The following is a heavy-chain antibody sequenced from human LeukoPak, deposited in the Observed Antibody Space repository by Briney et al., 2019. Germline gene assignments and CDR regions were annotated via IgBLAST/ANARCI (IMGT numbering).Heavy chain of an antibody. J-gene: IGHJ3*02. Sequence: SAKVSRKASGGTFRRDTISTVRQAAGQELEGMGRIIPTLGIAKYAQRFQGRVTITPDKSTSTAYMELSSLRSEDTAVYYCARSGLRAFDIWGQGTMVTVSS. D-gene: IGHD3-3*01. CDR1: GGTFRRDT. CDR2: IIPTLGIA. V-gene: IGHV1-69*02. CDR3: ARSGLRAFDI.